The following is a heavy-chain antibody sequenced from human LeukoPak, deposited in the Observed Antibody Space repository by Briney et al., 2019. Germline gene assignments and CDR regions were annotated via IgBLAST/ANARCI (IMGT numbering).Heavy chain of an antibody. CDR2: IWYDGSNK. V-gene: IGHV3-33*08. D-gene: IGHD3-22*01. CDR1: GFTFSNYN. Sequence: PGGSLRLSCAASGFTFSNYNMNWVRQAPGKGLEWVAVIWYDGSNKYYADSVKGRFTIFRDNSENTLSLQMNSLRAEDTAVYYCARDGFVDSSGLYHFDYWGQGTLVTVSS. J-gene: IGHJ4*02. CDR3: ARDGFVDSSGLYHFDY.